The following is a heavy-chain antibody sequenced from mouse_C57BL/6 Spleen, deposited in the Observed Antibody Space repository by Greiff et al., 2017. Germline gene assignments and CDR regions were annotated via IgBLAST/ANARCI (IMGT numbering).Heavy chain of an antibody. Sequence: EVQLQQSGPELVKPGASVKMSCKASGYTFTDYNMHWVKQSHGKSLEWIGYINPNNGGTSYNQKFKGQATLTVNKSSSTAYMELRSLTSEDSAVYYCAREGAFITTVVYWYFDVWGTGTTVTVSS. V-gene: IGHV1-22*01. J-gene: IGHJ1*03. CDR1: GYTFTDYN. D-gene: IGHD1-1*01. CDR3: AREGAFITTVVYWYFDV. CDR2: INPNNGGT.